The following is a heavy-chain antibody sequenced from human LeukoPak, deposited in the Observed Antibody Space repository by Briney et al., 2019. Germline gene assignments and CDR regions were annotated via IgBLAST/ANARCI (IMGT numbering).Heavy chain of an antibody. V-gene: IGHV3-74*01. D-gene: IGHD1-26*01. CDR3: ARDEWELEKGYAFDI. J-gene: IGHJ3*02. CDR2: INSDGSST. Sequence: GGSLRLSCAASGFTFSSYWMHWVRRAPGKGLVWVSRINSDGSSTSYADSVKGRFTISRDNAKNTLYLQMNSLRAEDTAVYYCARDEWELEKGYAFDIWGQGTMVTVSS. CDR1: GFTFSSYW.